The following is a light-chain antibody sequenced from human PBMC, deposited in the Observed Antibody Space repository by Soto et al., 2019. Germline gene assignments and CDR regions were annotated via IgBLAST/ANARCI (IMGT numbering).Light chain of an antibody. J-gene: IGKJ5*01. CDR2: GAS. CDR1: QNVSRNF. V-gene: IGKV3-20*01. CDR3: QQFDSSLVYT. Sequence: EIVLTQSPGTLSLSPGERVTLSCRAIQNVSRNFLAWYQQKPGQAPRLLIYGASYRATGVPDRFSGSRSGTDFTLTISRLESDDFSVYYCQQFDSSLVYTFGRGTRLEI.